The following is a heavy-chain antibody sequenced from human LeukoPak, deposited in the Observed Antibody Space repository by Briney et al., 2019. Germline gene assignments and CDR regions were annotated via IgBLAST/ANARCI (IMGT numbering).Heavy chain of an antibody. J-gene: IGHJ4*02. CDR2: ISHDGKKT. CDR3: ARGRDWGLDY. CDR1: GFSFNSYA. Sequence: PGGSLRLSCAASGFSFNSYAMHWVRQGPGKGLEWVAMISHDGKKTNYADSVKGRFAISGDNSKSTLYLHMNSLRLEDSAVYYCARGRDWGLDYWGQGTVVTVSS. D-gene: IGHD3/OR15-3a*01. V-gene: IGHV3-30*09.